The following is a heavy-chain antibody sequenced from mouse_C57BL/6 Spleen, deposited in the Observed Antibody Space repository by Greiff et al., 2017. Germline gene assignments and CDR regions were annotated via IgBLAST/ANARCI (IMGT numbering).Heavy chain of an antibody. CDR1: GFTFSDYY. CDR2: ISNGGGST. Sequence: EVKLVESGGGLVQPGGSLTLSCAASGFTFSDYYMYWVRQTPEKRLEWVAYISNGGGSTYYPDTVKGRFTISRDNAKNTLYLQMSRLKSEDTAMYYCARHDGYSSSLAWFAYWGQGTLVTVSA. V-gene: IGHV5-12*01. D-gene: IGHD1-1*01. CDR3: ARHDGYSSSLAWFAY. J-gene: IGHJ3*01.